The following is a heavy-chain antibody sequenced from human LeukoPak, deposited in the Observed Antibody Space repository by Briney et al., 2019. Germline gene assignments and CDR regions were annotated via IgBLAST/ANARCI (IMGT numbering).Heavy chain of an antibody. D-gene: IGHD5-18*01. J-gene: IGHJ3*02. CDR1: GYTFTGYY. Sequence: ASVKVSCKASGYTFTGYYMHWVRQAPGQGLEWMGWINPNSGGTNYAQKFQGRVTMTRDTSISTAYMELSRLRSDDTAVYYCARDCPYSYDVRGAFDIWGQGTMVTVSS. CDR3: ARDCPYSYDVRGAFDI. CDR2: INPNSGGT. V-gene: IGHV1-2*02.